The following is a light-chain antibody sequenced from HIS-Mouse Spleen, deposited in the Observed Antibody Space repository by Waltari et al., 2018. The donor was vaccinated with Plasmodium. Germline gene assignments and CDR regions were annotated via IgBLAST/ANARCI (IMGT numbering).Light chain of an antibody. V-gene: IGKV1-8*01. J-gene: IGKJ4*01. Sequence: AIRMTQSPSSFSASTGDRVTITCRASQGISSYLAWYQQKPVKAPKLLIYAASTLQSGVPSGFSGSGSGTDFTLTISCLQSEDFATYYCQQYYSYPLTFGGGTKVEIK. CDR1: QGISSY. CDR2: AAS. CDR3: QQYYSYPLT.